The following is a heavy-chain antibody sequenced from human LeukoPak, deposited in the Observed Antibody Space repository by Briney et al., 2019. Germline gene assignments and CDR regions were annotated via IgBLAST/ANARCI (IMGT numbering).Heavy chain of an antibody. Sequence: PSETLSLTCTVSGGSISSYYWSWIRQPPGKGLEWIGYIYYSGSTNYNPSLKSRVTISVDTSKNQFSLKLSSVTAADTAVYYCARRWYYYDSSGYYPWAFDIWGQGTIVTVSS. CDR1: GGSISSYY. V-gene: IGHV4-59*08. CDR3: ARRWYYYDSSGYYPWAFDI. D-gene: IGHD3-22*01. CDR2: IYYSGST. J-gene: IGHJ3*02.